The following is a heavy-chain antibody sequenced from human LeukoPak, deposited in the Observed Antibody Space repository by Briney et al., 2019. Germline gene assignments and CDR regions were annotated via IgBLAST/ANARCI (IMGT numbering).Heavy chain of an antibody. CDR2: IIPILGIA. CDR3: ARDPRFLEWFLGMDV. J-gene: IGHJ6*02. CDR1: GGTFSSYA. V-gene: IGHV1-69*04. D-gene: IGHD3-3*01. Sequence: SVKVSCKASGGTFSSYAISWVRQAPGQGLEWMGRIIPILGIANYAQKFQGRVTITADKSTSTAYMELSSLRSEDTAVYYCARDPRFLEWFLGMDVWGQGTTVTVSS.